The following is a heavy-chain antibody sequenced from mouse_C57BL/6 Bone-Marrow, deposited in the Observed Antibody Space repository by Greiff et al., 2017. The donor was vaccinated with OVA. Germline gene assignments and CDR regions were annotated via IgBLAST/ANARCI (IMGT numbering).Heavy chain of an antibody. CDR2: ISDGGSYT. Sequence: EVKLQESGGGLVKPGGSLKLSCAASGFTFSSYAMSWVRQTPEKRLEWVATISDGGSYTYYPDNVKGRFTISRDNAKNNLYLQMSHLNSEDTAMYYCAPSNYYYAMDYWGQGTSVTVSS. J-gene: IGHJ4*01. V-gene: IGHV5-4*03. CDR3: APSNYYYAMDY. CDR1: GFTFSSYA. D-gene: IGHD2-5*01.